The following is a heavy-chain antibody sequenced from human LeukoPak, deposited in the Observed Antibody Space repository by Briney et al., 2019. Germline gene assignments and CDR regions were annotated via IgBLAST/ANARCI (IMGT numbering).Heavy chain of an antibody. CDR2: IYHSGST. J-gene: IGHJ6*02. Sequence: NPSGTLSLTCAVSGGSISSSNWWSWVRPPPGKGLEWIGEIYHSGSTNYNPSLKSRVTISVDKSKNQFSLKLSSVTAADTAMYYCARGASSSWYDYYGMDVWGQGTTVTVSS. D-gene: IGHD6-13*01. CDR3: ARGASSSWYDYYGMDV. V-gene: IGHV4-4*02. CDR1: GGSISSSNW.